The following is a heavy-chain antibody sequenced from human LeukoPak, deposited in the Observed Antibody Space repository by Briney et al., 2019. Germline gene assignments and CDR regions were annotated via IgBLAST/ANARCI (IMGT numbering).Heavy chain of an antibody. Sequence: SVKVSCKASGGTFSSYAISWVRQAPGQGLEWMGGIIPIFGTANYAQKFQGRVTITADESTSTAYMELSSLRSEDTAVYYCARGEGICSSTSCYRLDYWGQGTLVTVSS. CDR1: GGTFSSYA. D-gene: IGHD2-2*01. V-gene: IGHV1-69*13. CDR3: ARGEGICSSTSCYRLDY. J-gene: IGHJ4*02. CDR2: IIPIFGTA.